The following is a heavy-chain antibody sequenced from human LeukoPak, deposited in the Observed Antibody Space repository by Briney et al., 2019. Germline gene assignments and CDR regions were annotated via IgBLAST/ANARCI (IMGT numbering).Heavy chain of an antibody. V-gene: IGHV1-18*01. Sequence: ASVKVSCKASGYTFTSYGISWVRQAPGQGLEWMGWISAYNGNTNYAQKLQGRVTMTTDTSTSTAYMELRSLRSDDTAVYYCARWYYYDSSGYLQYYYCYGMDVWGQGTTVTVSS. CDR1: GYTFTSYG. CDR2: ISAYNGNT. J-gene: IGHJ6*02. CDR3: ARWYYYDSSGYLQYYYCYGMDV. D-gene: IGHD3-22*01.